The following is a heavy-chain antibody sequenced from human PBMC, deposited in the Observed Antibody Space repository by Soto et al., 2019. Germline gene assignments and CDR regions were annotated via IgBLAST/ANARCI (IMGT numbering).Heavy chain of an antibody. D-gene: IGHD6-6*01. J-gene: IGHJ3*02. CDR2: IYWDDDK. V-gene: IGHV2-5*02. Sequence: QITLKESGPTLVKPTQTLTLTCTFSGFSLTTTGVGVGWIRQPPGKALEWLALIYWDDDKRYSPSLKSRLTITKDTSKNQVVLTMTNMDPVDTATYYCAHRPSRFSPNAFDIWGQGTMVTVSS. CDR1: GFSLTTTGVG. CDR3: AHRPSRFSPNAFDI.